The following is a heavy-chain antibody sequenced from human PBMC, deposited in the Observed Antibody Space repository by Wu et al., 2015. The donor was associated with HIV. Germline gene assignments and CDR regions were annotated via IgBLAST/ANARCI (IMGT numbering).Heavy chain of an antibody. Sequence: QVQLVQPGAEVKKPGASVKLSCETSGYRFSDYYIHWVRQAPGQGLEWMGWINPNSGDTHCAQRFQGRVTMTRDTSFRTAYMEVTRLKSDDTAIYYCARVGGGLMFEYYLDNWGRGTVVTVSS. CDR2: INPNSGDT. CDR3: ARVGGGLMFEYYLDN. V-gene: IGHV1-2*02. D-gene: IGHD3-10*02. J-gene: IGHJ4*02. CDR1: GYRFSDYY.